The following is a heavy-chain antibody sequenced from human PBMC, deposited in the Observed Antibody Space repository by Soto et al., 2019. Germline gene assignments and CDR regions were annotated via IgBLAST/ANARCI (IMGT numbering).Heavy chain of an antibody. CDR1: GFTFGDYA. V-gene: IGHV3-49*04. CDR2: IRSKAYGGST. D-gene: IGHD2-15*01. Sequence: GGSLRLSCTASGFTFGDYAMSWVRQAPGKGLEWVGFIRSKAYGGSTEYAASVKGRFTISRDDSKSIAYLQMNSLKTEDTAVYYCTSSDCSGGSCYPAPYYYGMDVWGQGTTVTVSS. CDR3: TSSDCSGGSCYPAPYYYGMDV. J-gene: IGHJ6*02.